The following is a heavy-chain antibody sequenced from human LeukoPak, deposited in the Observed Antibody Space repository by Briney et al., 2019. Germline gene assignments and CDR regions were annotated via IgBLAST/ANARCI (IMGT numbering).Heavy chain of an antibody. J-gene: IGHJ4*02. CDR3: AKDLNLLSVVTAIPVY. CDR2: ISYDGSNK. V-gene: IGHV3-30-3*01. Sequence: GGSLRLSCAASGFTFSSYAMHWVRQAPGKGLEWVAVISYDGSNKYYADSVKGRFTISRDNSKNTLYLQMNSLRAEDTAVYYCAKDLNLLSVVTAIPVYWGQGTLVTVSS. CDR1: GFTFSSYA. D-gene: IGHD2-21*02.